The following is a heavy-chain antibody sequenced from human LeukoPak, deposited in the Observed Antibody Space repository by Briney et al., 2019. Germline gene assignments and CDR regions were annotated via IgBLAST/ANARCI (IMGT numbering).Heavy chain of an antibody. Sequence: PGGSLRLSCAASELIFSNYWMSWVRQAPGKGPEWVANIKPGGSEKFYVDSVKGRFTISSDNSKNTLYLQMNSLRAEDTAVYYCARDFGDYYFDYWGQGTLVTVSS. J-gene: IGHJ4*02. CDR3: ARDFGDYYFDY. V-gene: IGHV3-7*01. CDR1: ELIFSNYW. CDR2: IKPGGSEK. D-gene: IGHD4-17*01.